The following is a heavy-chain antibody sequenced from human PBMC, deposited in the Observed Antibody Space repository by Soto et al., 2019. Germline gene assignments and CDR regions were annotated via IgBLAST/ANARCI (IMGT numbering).Heavy chain of an antibody. J-gene: IGHJ6*02. D-gene: IGHD6-13*01. CDR1: GGTFSSYA. CDR3: AREGYSSSWYGYYYYGMDV. Sequence: SVKVSCKASGGTFSSYAISWVRQAPGQGLEWMGVIIPIFGTANYAQKFQGRVTITADESTSTAYMELSSLRSEDTAVYYCAREGYSSSWYGYYYYGMDVWGQGTTVTVSS. V-gene: IGHV1-69*13. CDR2: IIPIFGTA.